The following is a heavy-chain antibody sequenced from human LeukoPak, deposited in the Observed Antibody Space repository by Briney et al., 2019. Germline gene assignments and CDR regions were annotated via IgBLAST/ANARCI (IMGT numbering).Heavy chain of an antibody. CDR2: ISGSGGST. D-gene: IGHD3-10*01. CDR3: AKVVRGVFYGMDV. V-gene: IGHV3-23*01. J-gene: IGHJ6*02. Sequence: PGGSLRLSCAASGFTFSSYAMSWVRQAPGKGLEWVSAISGSGGSTYYADSVKGRLTISRDNSKNTVDLQMNSLRVEDTAVYYCAKVVRGVFYGMDVWGQGTTVTVSS. CDR1: GFTFSSYA.